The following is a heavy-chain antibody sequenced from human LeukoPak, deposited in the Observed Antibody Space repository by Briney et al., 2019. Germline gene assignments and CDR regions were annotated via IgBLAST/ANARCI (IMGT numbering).Heavy chain of an antibody. CDR2: IRYDGSNK. CDR1: GFTFSSYG. J-gene: IGHJ4*02. V-gene: IGHV3-30*02. CDR3: ARELSSSWSYYFDY. D-gene: IGHD6-13*01. Sequence: GGSLRLSCAASGFTFSSYGMHWVRQAPGKGLEWVAFIRYDGSNKYYADSVKGRFTISRDNSKNTLYLQMNSLRAEDTAVYYCARELSSSWSYYFDYWGQGTLVTVSS.